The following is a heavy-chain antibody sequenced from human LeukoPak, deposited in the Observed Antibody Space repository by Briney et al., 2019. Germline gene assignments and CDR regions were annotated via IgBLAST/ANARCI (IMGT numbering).Heavy chain of an antibody. Sequence: SETLSLTCTVSGGSISSYYWSWIRPPAGKGLEWIGRFYASGRTKYNPSLKSRVTMSGDTSKNQVSLKLSSVTPADTAVYYCARDVVTAAVDWFDPWGQGSLVTVSS. V-gene: IGHV4-4*07. D-gene: IGHD2-21*02. CDR1: GGSISSYY. CDR3: ARDVVTAAVDWFDP. J-gene: IGHJ5*02. CDR2: FYASGRT.